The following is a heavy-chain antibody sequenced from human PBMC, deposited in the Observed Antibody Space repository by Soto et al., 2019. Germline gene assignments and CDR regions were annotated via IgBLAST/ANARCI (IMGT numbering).Heavy chain of an antibody. D-gene: IGHD2-8*01. Sequence: GASVKVSCKASGYSFTDYHIHWVRQAPGQGLEWLGRINPKSGGTSTAQKFQGWVTMTTDTSISTASMELTRLTSDDKAIYYCARVDCTDCSNGVCSFFYNHDMDVWGQGTTVTVSS. CDR3: ARVDCTDCSNGVCSFFYNHDMDV. J-gene: IGHJ6*02. V-gene: IGHV1-2*04. CDR2: INPKSGGT. CDR1: GYSFTDYH.